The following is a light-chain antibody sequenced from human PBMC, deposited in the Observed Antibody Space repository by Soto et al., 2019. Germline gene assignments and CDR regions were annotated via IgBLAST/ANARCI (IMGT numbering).Light chain of an antibody. CDR2: LSSDGSH. Sequence: QLVLTQSPSASASLGASVKLTCTLSSGHSSYAIAWHQQQPEKGPRYLMKLSSDGSHSKGDGIPDRFSGSRSGAARYLTISSLQSEDEADYYCQTWDTGARVVFGGGTKLTVL. CDR3: QTWDTGARVV. J-gene: IGLJ2*01. CDR1: SGHSSYA. V-gene: IGLV4-69*01.